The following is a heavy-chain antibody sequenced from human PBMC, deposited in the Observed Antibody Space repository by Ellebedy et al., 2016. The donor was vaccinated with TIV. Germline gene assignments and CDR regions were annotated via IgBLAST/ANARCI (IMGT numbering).Heavy chain of an antibody. CDR3: TTGPLPSSRGMDV. Sequence: GESLKISCAASGFTFNNAWMSWVRQAPGKGLEWVGRIKSKADGGTTDYAAPVKGRFTTSRDDSKNTLYLQMNSLKTEETAVYYCTTGPLPSSRGMDVWGQGTTVTVSS. J-gene: IGHJ6*02. CDR2: IKSKADGGTT. V-gene: IGHV3-15*01. CDR1: GFTFNNAW.